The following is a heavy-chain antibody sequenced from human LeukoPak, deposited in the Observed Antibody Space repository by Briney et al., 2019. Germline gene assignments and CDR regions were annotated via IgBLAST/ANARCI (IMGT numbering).Heavy chain of an antibody. J-gene: IGHJ4*02. D-gene: IGHD2/OR15-2a*01. CDR3: ARGEYGLFDY. Sequence: PSETLSLTCTVSGGSISGGSSYWSWIRQPPRKGLEWIGYIYYSGSTKYNLSLKSRVTISVDTSKNQLSLKLSSVTAADTAVYYCARGEYGLFDYWGQGTLVTVSS. CDR2: IYYSGST. CDR1: GGSISGGSSY. V-gene: IGHV4-61*01.